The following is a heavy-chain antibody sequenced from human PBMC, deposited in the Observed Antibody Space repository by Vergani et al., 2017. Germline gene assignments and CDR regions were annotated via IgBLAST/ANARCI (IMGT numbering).Heavy chain of an antibody. J-gene: IGHJ6*03. Sequence: EVPLVQSGAEVKKPGESVKISCKGSGYSFTSYWIGWVRQMPGKGLEWMGIIYPGDSDTRYSPSFQGQVTISADKSISTAYLQWSSLKASDTAMYYCARGVXPAARDNYYYDMDVWGKGTTVTVSS. D-gene: IGHD2-2*01. V-gene: IGHV5-51*03. CDR1: GYSFTSYW. CDR2: IYPGDSDT. CDR3: ARGVXPAARDNYYYDMDV.